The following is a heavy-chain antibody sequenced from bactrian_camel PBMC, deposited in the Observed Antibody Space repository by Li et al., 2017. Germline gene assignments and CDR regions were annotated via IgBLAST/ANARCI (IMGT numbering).Heavy chain of an antibody. Sequence: HVQLVESGGGLVQPGGSLRLSCAASGFTFSRYYMAWVRQAPGKGLEWVSTIYSDGSSTYTADSVKGRFTISRDNAKNTVFLQMNDLKDEDTGMYYCAALNSSSGGRFAWCSDFRGQGTQVTVS. V-gene: IGHV3-2*01. CDR1: GFTFSRYY. CDR2: IYSDGSST. D-gene: IGHD1*01. J-gene: IGHJ4*01. CDR3: AALNSSSGGRFAWCSDF.